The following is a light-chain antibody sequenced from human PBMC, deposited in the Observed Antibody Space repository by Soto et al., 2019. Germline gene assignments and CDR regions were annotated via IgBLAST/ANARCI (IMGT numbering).Light chain of an antibody. J-gene: IGKJ5*01. Sequence: DIQMTQSPSSLSASVGDRVTITCRASQSISSNLNWYQQKPGKAPKLLIYAASSLQSRVPSRFSGSGSGTDFTLTISSLQPEDFATYYCQQSYSTSITFGQGTRLEIK. CDR3: QQSYSTSIT. CDR1: QSISSN. CDR2: AAS. V-gene: IGKV1-39*01.